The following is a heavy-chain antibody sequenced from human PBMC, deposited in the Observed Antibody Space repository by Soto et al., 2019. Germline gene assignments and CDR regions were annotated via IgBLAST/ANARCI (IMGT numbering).Heavy chain of an antibody. D-gene: IGHD3-16*01. CDR2: IYYSGIA. CDR1: GGSISSTTYY. CDR3: ARVDAVFNWFDP. J-gene: IGHJ5*02. Sequence: SETLSLTCTVSGGSISSTTYYWGWVRQPPGKGLEWIGYIYYSGIAYYNPSLKSRVTISVDTSKNQFSLKLSSVTAADTAVYYCARVDAVFNWFDPWGQGTLVTVSS. V-gene: IGHV4-39*07.